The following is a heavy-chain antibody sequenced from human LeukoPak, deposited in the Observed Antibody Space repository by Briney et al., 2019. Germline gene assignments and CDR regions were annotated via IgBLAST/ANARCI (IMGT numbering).Heavy chain of an antibody. Sequence: GGSLRLSCAAFGFTFDDYGMSWVRQAPGKGLEWVSGINWNGGSTGYADSVKGRFTISRDNAKNSLYLQMNSLRAEDTALYYCASLGYCSSTSCLYWGQGTLVTVSS. CDR1: GFTFDDYG. V-gene: IGHV3-20*04. CDR3: ASLGYCSSTSCLY. J-gene: IGHJ4*02. CDR2: INWNGGST. D-gene: IGHD2-2*01.